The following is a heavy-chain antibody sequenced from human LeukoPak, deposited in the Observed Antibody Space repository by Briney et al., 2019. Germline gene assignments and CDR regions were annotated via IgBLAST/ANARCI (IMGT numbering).Heavy chain of an antibody. CDR2: INPNSGGT. CDR1: GYTFTGYY. D-gene: IGHD4-23*01. V-gene: IGHV1-2*02. J-gene: IGHJ4*02. CDR3: ARDMVRFRYGGNSHSDY. Sequence: ASVKVSCKASGYTFTGYYMHWGRQAPGHGLEWMGWINPNSGGTNYAQKFQGRVTMTRDTSISTAYMELSRLRSDDTAVYYCARDMVRFRYGGNSHSDYWGQGTLVTVSS.